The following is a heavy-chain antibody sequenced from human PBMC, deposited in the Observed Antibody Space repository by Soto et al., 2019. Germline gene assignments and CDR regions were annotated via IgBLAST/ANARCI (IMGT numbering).Heavy chain of an antibody. Sequence: QLQLQESGPGLVKPSETLSLTCTVSGGSISSSSYYWGWIRQPPGKGLEWIGSIYYSGSTYYNPSLKSRVTISVDTSKNQFSLKLSSVTAADTAVYYCAXRPAXCSXXSCYFNQLYNWFDPWGQGTLVTVSS. D-gene: IGHD2-15*01. CDR1: GGSISSSSYY. J-gene: IGHJ5*02. V-gene: IGHV4-39*01. CDR2: IYYSGST. CDR3: AXRPAXCSXXSCYFNQLYNWFDP.